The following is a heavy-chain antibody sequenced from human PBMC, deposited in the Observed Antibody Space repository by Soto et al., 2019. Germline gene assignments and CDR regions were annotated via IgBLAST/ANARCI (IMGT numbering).Heavy chain of an antibody. Sequence: QVQLQQWGAGLLKPSETLSLTCAVYGGSFSGYYWSWIRQPPGKGLEWIGEINHSGSTNYNPSLKSRVTISVDTSKNQFSLKLSSVTAADTAVYYCARGLGYCSSTSCYVPNWFDPWGQGTLVTVSS. J-gene: IGHJ5*02. CDR1: GGSFSGYY. CDR2: INHSGST. D-gene: IGHD2-2*01. CDR3: ARGLGYCSSTSCYVPNWFDP. V-gene: IGHV4-34*01.